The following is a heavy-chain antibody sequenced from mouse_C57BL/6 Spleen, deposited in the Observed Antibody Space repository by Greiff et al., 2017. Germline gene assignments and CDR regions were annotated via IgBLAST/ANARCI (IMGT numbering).Heavy chain of an antibody. CDR3: ASSVYGSFAY. V-gene: IGHV1-26*01. CDR2: INPNNGGT. D-gene: IGHD2-1*01. Sequence: EVQLQQSGPELVKPGASVKISCKASGYTFTDYYMNWVKQSHGKSLEWIGDINPNNGGTSYNQKFTGKATLTVDNSSITAYMERRSLTSEESAFYYCASSVYGSFAYWGQGTLVTVSA. J-gene: IGHJ3*01. CDR1: GYTFTDYY.